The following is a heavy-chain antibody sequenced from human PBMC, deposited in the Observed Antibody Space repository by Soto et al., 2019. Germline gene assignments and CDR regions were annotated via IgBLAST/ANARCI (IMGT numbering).Heavy chain of an antibody. D-gene: IGHD3-9*01. Sequence: GASVKVFCKASGYTFTSYGISWVRQAPGQGLEWMGWISAYNGNTNYAQKLQGRVTMTTDTSTSTAYMELRSLRSDDTAVYYCARHYDILTSPPSWFDPWGQGTLVTVSS. CDR3: ARHYDILTSPPSWFDP. V-gene: IGHV1-18*04. CDR1: GYTFTSYG. J-gene: IGHJ5*02. CDR2: ISAYNGNT.